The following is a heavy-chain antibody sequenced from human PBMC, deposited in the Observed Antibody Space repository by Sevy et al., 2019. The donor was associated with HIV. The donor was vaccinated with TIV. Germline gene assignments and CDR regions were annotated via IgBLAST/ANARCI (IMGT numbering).Heavy chain of an antibody. CDR1: GVSLTGYY. D-gene: IGHD2-21*02. CDR2: VSHSGRT. Sequence: SETLSLTCAVHGVSLTGYYWNWIRQSPGKGMEWIGEVSHSGRTKYNPPLESRVTIELDTSKNQFSLTLDSLTVADTAVYYCARAWGDPSYFDPWGQGTLVTVSS. J-gene: IGHJ5*02. V-gene: IGHV4-34*01. CDR3: ARAWGDPSYFDP.